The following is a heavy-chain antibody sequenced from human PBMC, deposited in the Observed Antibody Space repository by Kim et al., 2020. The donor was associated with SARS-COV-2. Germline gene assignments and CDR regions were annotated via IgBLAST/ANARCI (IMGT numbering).Heavy chain of an antibody. V-gene: IGHV3-21*01. CDR3: AREYSGYDNDAFDI. D-gene: IGHD5-12*01. CDR2: ISSSSSYI. CDR1: GFTFSSYS. J-gene: IGHJ3*02. Sequence: GGSLRLSCAASGFTFSSYSMNWVRQAPGKGLEWVSSISSSSSYIYYADSVKGRFTISRDNAKNSLYLQMNSLRDEDTAVYYCAREYSGYDNDAFDIWGQGTMVTVSS.